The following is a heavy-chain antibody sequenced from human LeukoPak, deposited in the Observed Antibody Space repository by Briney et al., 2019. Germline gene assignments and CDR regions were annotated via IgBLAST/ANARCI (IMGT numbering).Heavy chain of an antibody. Sequence: PGGSLRLSCTVSGFTLSSYEMSWIRQAPGKGLVWVSRIDNDGYSTTYADSVKGRFTISRDNAKNMLSLQMNSLRADDTAVYYCARGFHGPDYWGQGTLVTVSS. CDR1: GFTLSSYE. CDR2: IDNDGYST. CDR3: ARGFHGPDY. D-gene: IGHD5-24*01. J-gene: IGHJ4*02. V-gene: IGHV3-74*01.